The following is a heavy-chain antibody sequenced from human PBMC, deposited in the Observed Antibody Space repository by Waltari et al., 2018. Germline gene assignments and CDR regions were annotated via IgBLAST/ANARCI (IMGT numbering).Heavy chain of an antibody. CDR3: ARGDSGSGTYYSDY. D-gene: IGHD3-10*01. J-gene: IGHJ4*02. Sequence: QVQLQQWGAGLLKPSETLSLTCAVYGGSFSGYYWSWIRQPPGKGLEWIGEINHSGSTNYNPSLKSRVTISVDTSKNQFSLKLSSVTAADTAVYYCARGDSGSGTYYSDYWGQGTLVTVSS. V-gene: IGHV4-34*01. CDR1: GGSFSGYY. CDR2: INHSGST.